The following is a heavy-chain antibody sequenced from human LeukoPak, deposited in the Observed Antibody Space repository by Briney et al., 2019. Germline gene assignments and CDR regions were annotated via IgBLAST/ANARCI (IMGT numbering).Heavy chain of an antibody. Sequence: GGSLRLSCAASGFTFSSYWMSWVRQAPGKGLEWVSSISSSSSYIYYADSVKGRFTISRDNAKNSLYLQMNSLRAEDTAVYYCARDPSGNWGWIDYWGQGTLVTVSS. V-gene: IGHV3-21*01. CDR1: GFTFSSYW. CDR3: ARDPSGNWGWIDY. CDR2: ISSSSSYI. D-gene: IGHD7-27*01. J-gene: IGHJ4*02.